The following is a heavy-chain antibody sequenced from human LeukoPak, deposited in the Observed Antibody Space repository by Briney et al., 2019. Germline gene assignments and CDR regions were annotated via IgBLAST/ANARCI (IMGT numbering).Heavy chain of an antibody. D-gene: IGHD3-16*01. CDR2: ITSGCAST. J-gene: IGHJ4*02. Sequence: GGSLRLSCDSSLFIIIDYYRSSIRQSPGKGLEWISYITSGCASTNYADSVKGRFTISRDKPKNSVALQLNSLRAEDRAVYYCTRQRRGTYYAFDSWGQGTLVTVSS. CDR3: TRQRRGTYYAFDS. V-gene: IGHV3-11*03. CDR1: LFIIIDYY.